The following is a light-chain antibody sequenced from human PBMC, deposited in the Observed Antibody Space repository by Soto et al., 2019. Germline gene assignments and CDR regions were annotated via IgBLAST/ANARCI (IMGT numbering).Light chain of an antibody. CDR2: DAS. CDR3: QQYHNRTPCT. Sequence: EFVMTQSPASLSASPGERVTLSCRASQNIRSSLAWYQQRPGQAPRLPIYDASTRATGIPLRFSGGGSGTEFAVTISIRKFEDYAIYSCQQYHNRTPCTLGQGTKVDIK. CDR1: QNIRSS. J-gene: IGKJ2*02. V-gene: IGKV3-15*01.